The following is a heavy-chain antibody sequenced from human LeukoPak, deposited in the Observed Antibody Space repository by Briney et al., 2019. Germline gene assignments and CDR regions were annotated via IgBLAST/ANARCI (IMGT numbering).Heavy chain of an antibody. CDR2: ISSSSGYI. V-gene: IGHV3-21*01. CDR1: GFTFSSSS. Sequence: PGGSLRLSCAASGFTFSSSSMNWVRQAPGKGLEWVSSISSSSGYIYFADSVKGRFTISRDNAKSSVYLQMNSLRAEDTAVYYCARALASGSSAFDYWGQGTLVTVSS. D-gene: IGHD1-26*01. J-gene: IGHJ4*02. CDR3: ARALASGSSAFDY.